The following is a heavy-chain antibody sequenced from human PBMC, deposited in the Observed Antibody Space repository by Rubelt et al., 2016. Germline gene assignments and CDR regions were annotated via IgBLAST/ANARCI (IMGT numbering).Heavy chain of an antibody. D-gene: IGHD3-16*01. CDR2: INAGNGNT. CDR3: AILRGGRRDAFDI. J-gene: IGHJ3*02. Sequence: WMGWINAGNGNTKYSQKFQGRVTITRDTSASTAYMELSSLTSEDTAVYYCAILRGGRRDAFDIWGQGTMVTVSS. V-gene: IGHV1-3*01.